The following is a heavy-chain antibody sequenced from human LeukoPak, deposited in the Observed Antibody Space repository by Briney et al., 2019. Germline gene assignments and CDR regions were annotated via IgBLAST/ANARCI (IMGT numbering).Heavy chain of an antibody. CDR3: ARDNNGDY. CDR2: ISFDGSNE. CDR1: GFIFRNYA. V-gene: IGHV3-30-3*01. Sequence: GGSLRLSCVTSGFIFRNYAMHWVRQAPGKGLEWVAVISFDGSNEYYADSVKGRFTISRDSSNTLFLLMNSLRDEDTAVYYCARDNNGDYWGQGTLVTVSS. J-gene: IGHJ4*02. D-gene: IGHD1/OR15-1a*01.